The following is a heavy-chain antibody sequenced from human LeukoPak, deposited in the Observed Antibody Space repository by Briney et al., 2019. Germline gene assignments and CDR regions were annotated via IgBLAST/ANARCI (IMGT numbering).Heavy chain of an antibody. Sequence: GASVKVSCKASGGTFSSYAISWVRQAPGQGLEWMGRIIPILGIANYAQKFQGRVTITADKSTSTAYMELSSLRSEDTAVYYCARGIGYCSDGNCYSDALDYWGQGTLVTVSS. CDR2: IIPILGIA. V-gene: IGHV1-69*04. CDR3: ARGIGYCSDGNCYSDALDY. CDR1: GGTFSSYA. J-gene: IGHJ4*02. D-gene: IGHD2-15*01.